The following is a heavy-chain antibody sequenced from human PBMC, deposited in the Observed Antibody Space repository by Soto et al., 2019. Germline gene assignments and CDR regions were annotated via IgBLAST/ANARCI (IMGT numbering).Heavy chain of an antibody. Sequence: GSLRLSCAASGFTFSSYEMNWVRQAPGKGLYWVSYISSGGSTIYYADSAKGRFTISRDNAKNSLYLQMNSLRAEDTAVYYCARDRGNYYDSWGQGTLVTVSS. CDR2: ISSGGSTI. CDR1: GFTFSSYE. CDR3: ARDRGNYYDS. J-gene: IGHJ4*02. D-gene: IGHD1-26*01. V-gene: IGHV3-48*03.